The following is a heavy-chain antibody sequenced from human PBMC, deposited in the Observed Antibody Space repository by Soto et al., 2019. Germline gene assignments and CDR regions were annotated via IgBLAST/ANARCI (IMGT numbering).Heavy chain of an antibody. CDR3: ARAGGATFYWYFDL. CDR1: GFTFSSNG. D-gene: IGHD1-26*01. Sequence: QVQLVESGGGVVQPGRSLRLSCAASGFTFSSNGMHWVRQAPGKGLEWVAVIWYDGSNKYYADSVKGRFTISRDNCKNTLYLQMNSLRAEDTAVYYCARAGGATFYWYFDLWGRGTLVTVSS. CDR2: IWYDGSNK. V-gene: IGHV3-33*01. J-gene: IGHJ2*01.